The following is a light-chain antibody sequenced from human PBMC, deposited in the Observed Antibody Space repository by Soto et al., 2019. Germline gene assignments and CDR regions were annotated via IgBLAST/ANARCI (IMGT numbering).Light chain of an antibody. Sequence: QSALTQPASVSGSPGQSITISCTGTSSDIGGYKSVSWYQQHPGKAPKLMIYDVSNRPSGVSNRFSGSKSGNTASLTISGLQAEDEADYHCSSYSHTSASTLFGGGTKLTVL. CDR2: DVS. V-gene: IGLV2-14*03. J-gene: IGLJ2*01. CDR3: SSYSHTSASTL. CDR1: SSDIGGYKS.